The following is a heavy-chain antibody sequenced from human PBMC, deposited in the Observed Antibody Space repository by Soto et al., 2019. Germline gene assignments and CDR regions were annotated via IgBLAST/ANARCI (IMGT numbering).Heavy chain of an antibody. D-gene: IGHD4-17*01. J-gene: IGHJ4*02. Sequence: PRLSCAASGFTFSSYAMNWVRQAPGKGLEWVSAISGSGGSTYYADSVKGRFTISRDTSKNTLYLQMNSLRAEDTAIYYCAKDRYGDYAVDYWGQGTLVTVSS. V-gene: IGHV3-23*01. CDR1: GFTFSSYA. CDR3: AKDRYGDYAVDY. CDR2: ISGSGGST.